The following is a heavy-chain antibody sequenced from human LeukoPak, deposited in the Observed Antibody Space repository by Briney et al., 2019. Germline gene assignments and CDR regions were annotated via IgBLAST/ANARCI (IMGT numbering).Heavy chain of an antibody. V-gene: IGHV3-11*03. CDR2: ISSSSSYT. D-gene: IGHD2-2*01. CDR1: GFTFSDYY. J-gene: IGHJ4*02. Sequence: PGGSLRLSCAASGFTFSDYYMSWIRQAPGQGLEWVSYISSSSSYTNYADSVKGRFTISRDNAKNSLYLQMNSLRAEDTAVYYCARYCSSTSCYDYWGQGTLVTVSS. CDR3: ARYCSSTSCYDY.